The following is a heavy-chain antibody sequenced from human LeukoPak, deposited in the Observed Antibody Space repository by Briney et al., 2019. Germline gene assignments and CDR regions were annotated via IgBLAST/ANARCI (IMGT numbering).Heavy chain of an antibody. Sequence: SVKVSCKASGGTFSSYAISWVRQATGQGLEWMGGIIPIFGTANYAQKFQGRVTITADESTSTAYMELSSLRSEDTAVYYCARWSSRPYCSSTSCYPLGYFDYWGQGTLVTVSS. CDR3: ARWSSRPYCSSTSCYPLGYFDY. V-gene: IGHV1-69*13. CDR2: IIPIFGTA. CDR1: GGTFSSYA. J-gene: IGHJ4*02. D-gene: IGHD2-2*01.